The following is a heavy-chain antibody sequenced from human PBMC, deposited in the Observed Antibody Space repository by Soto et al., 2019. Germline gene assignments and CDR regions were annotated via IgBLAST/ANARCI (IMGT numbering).Heavy chain of an antibody. V-gene: IGHV3-23*01. D-gene: IGHD6-19*01. J-gene: IGHJ4*02. Sequence: EVQLLESGGGLVQPGGSLRLSCAASGFTCSDCDLNWVRQAPGKGLEWVSGIDGGGGTHYADSVKGRFTISRDNSENMLYLQMNSLRAEDTAVYYCAKVSWMSVSGRGWGQGTLVTVSS. CDR2: IDGGGGT. CDR1: GFTCSDCD. CDR3: AKVSWMSVSGRG.